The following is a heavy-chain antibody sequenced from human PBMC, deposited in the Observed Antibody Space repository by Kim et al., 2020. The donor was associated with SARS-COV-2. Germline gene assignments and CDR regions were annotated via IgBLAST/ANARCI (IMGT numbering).Heavy chain of an antibody. V-gene: IGHV3-30*18. D-gene: IGHD3-10*01. Sequence: GGSLRLSCAASGFTFSSYGMHWVRQAPGKGLEWVAVISYDGSNKYYADSVKGRFTISRDNSKNTLYLQMNSLRAEDTAVYYCAKVLPLISLGGSGSYFGYGMDVWGQGTTVTVSS. CDR1: GFTFSSYG. J-gene: IGHJ6*02. CDR2: ISYDGSNK. CDR3: AKVLPLISLGGSGSYFGYGMDV.